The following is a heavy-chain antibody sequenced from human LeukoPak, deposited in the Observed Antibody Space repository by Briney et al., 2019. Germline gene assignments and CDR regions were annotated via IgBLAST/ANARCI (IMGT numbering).Heavy chain of an antibody. CDR2: IYYSGST. V-gene: IGHV4-39*07. CDR3: ARDRIRAARRLMYNWFDP. D-gene: IGHD6-6*01. Sequence: SETLSLTCTVSGGSISSSSCYWGWIRQPPGTGLEWIGSIYYSGSTYYNPSLKSRVTISVDTSKNQFSLKLSSVTAADTAVYYCARDRIRAARRLMYNWFDPWGQGTLVTVSS. CDR1: GGSISSSSCY. J-gene: IGHJ5*02.